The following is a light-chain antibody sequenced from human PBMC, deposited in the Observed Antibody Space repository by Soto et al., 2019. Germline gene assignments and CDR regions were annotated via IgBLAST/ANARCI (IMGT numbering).Light chain of an antibody. CDR3: QHRAKWPLT. CDR2: DTS. J-gene: IGKJ4*01. Sequence: EIVLTQSPVTLSLSPGERATLSCRASQSVNSFLAWYQQKPGQAPRLLLYDTSKRATGIPARFSGSGSGTDFTLTISSLEPEDFAIDYCQHRAKWPLTFGGGTKVEIK. V-gene: IGKV3-11*01. CDR1: QSVNSF.